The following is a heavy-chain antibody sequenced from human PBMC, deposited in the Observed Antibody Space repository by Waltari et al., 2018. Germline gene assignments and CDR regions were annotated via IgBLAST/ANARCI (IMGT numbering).Heavy chain of an antibody. CDR3: ASEIVGATHHFDY. J-gene: IGHJ4*02. CDR2: IITIFGTA. V-gene: IGHV1-69*08. CDR1: GGTFSSYA. Sequence: QVQLVQSGAEVKKPGSSVKVSCKASGGTFSSYAISWVRQAPGQGLEWMGRIITIFGTANYAQKFQGRVTITADKSTSTAYMELSSLRSEDTAVYYCASEIVGATHHFDYWGQGTLVTVSS. D-gene: IGHD1-26*01.